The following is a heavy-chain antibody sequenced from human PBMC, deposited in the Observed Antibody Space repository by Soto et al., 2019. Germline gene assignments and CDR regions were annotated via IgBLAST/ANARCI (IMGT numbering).Heavy chain of an antibody. CDR1: GDSVITNIYS. V-gene: IGHV4-39*01. CDR2: IYSSENT. J-gene: IGHJ6*02. CDR3: ARLNGHCISTNCHGYYGMDV. D-gene: IGHD2-2*03. Sequence: SETLSLTCTVSGDSVITNIYSWGWIGQSPGKGLEWIGTIYSSENTYYNPSLLSRVTISVDTSKNEFSLRLSPVTAADTAVYYCARLNGHCISTNCHGYYGMDVWGQGTTVT.